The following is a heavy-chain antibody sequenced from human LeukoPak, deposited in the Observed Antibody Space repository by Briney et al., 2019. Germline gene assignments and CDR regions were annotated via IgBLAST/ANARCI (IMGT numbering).Heavy chain of an antibody. J-gene: IGHJ4*02. Sequence: GGSLRLSCAASGFTFNTYAMSWVRQAPGKGLEWVAAISYDGTNKYYADSVKGRINTSRDNSENTVYLQMSNVTAEDTAMYHCARDRGGSGWYYLDYWGQGTLVTVSS. CDR2: ISYDGTNK. CDR3: ARDRGGSGWYYLDY. CDR1: GFTFNTYA. V-gene: IGHV3-30*03. D-gene: IGHD6-19*01.